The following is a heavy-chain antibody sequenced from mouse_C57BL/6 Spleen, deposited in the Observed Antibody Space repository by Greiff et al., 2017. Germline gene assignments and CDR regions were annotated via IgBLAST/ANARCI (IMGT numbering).Heavy chain of an antibody. J-gene: IGHJ3*01. V-gene: IGHV1-80*01. CDR1: GYAFSSYW. D-gene: IGHD1-1*01. CDR3: ARSPITTVVEEAWFAY. Sequence: VQLQESGAELVKPGASVKISCKASGYAFSSYWMNWVKQRPGKGLEWIGQIYPGDGDTNYNGKFKGKATLTADKSSSTAYMQLSSLTSEDSAVYFCARSPITTVVEEAWFAYWGQGTLVTVSA. CDR2: IYPGDGDT.